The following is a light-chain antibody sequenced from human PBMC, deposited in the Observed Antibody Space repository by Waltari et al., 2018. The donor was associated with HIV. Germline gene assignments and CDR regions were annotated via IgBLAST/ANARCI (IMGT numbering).Light chain of an antibody. CDR1: SGNIGSYNY. CDR3: CSYTGSNNAVT. CDR2: EVN. Sequence: QSALTQPPSASGSPGQSVTISCTGTSGNIGSYNYVSWYQQHAGKAPKLILYEVNKRPSGVPARFSGSKSGITASLTVSGPQAEDEATYYCCSYTGSNNAVTFGGGTKLTVL. V-gene: IGLV2-8*01. J-gene: IGLJ2*01.